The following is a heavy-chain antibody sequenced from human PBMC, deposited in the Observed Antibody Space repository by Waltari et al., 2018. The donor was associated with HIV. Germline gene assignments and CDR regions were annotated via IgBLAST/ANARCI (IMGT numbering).Heavy chain of an antibody. CDR1: GGSISSDY. J-gene: IGHJ4*02. D-gene: IGHD6-6*01. CDR2: IYYSGST. Sequence: QVQLQESGPGLVKPSETLSLTCTVSGGSISSDYRSCTRHPPGQGLEWLGYIYYSGSTNHTPALKSRVTIAVDTSKNQFALKLSAVTAADTAVYYCARAGKQLEEVFPTYYFDYWGQGTLVTVSS. V-gene: IGHV4-59*01. CDR3: ARAGKQLEEVFPTYYFDY.